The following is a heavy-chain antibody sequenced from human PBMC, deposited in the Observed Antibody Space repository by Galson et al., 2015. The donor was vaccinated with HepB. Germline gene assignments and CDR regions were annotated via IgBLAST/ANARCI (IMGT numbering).Heavy chain of an antibody. V-gene: IGHV5-51*01. CDR3: AREAGYSYGRRYYFDY. J-gene: IGHJ4*02. D-gene: IGHD5-18*01. Sequence: QSGAEVKKPGESLKISCKGSGYSFTSYWIGWVRQMPGKGLEWMGIIYPGDSDTRYSPSFQGQVTISADKSISTAYLQWSSLKASDTAMYYCAREAGYSYGRRYYFDYWGQGTLVTVSS. CDR2: IYPGDSDT. CDR1: GYSFTSYW.